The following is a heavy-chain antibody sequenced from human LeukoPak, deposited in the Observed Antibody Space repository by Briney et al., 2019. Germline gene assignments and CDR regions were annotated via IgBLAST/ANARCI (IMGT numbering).Heavy chain of an antibody. V-gene: IGHV4-59*08. J-gene: IGHJ3*02. CDR1: GGSISSYY. CDR2: IYYSGST. CDR3: ARHLLGGGLDAFDI. Sequence: PSETLSVTCTVSGGSISSYYWSWIRQPPGKGLEWIGYIYYSGSTNYNPSLKSRVTISVDTSKNQFSLKLSSVTAADTAVYYCARHLLGGGLDAFDIWGQGTMVTVSS. D-gene: IGHD2-15*01.